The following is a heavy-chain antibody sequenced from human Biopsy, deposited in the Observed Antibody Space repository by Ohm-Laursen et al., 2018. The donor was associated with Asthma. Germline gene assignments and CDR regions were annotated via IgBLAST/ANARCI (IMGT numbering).Heavy chain of an antibody. CDR3: VSPPGY. CDR1: GGSISSSSYY. J-gene: IGHJ4*02. CDR2: IYYSGST. Sequence: SDTLSLTCTVSGGSISSSSYYWGWIRRPPGKGLEFIGTIYYSGSTYYNPSLKGRVTLSVDASKNQFSLKLTSVTAADTAVYYCVSPPGYWGQGTRVTVSS. V-gene: IGHV4-39*01.